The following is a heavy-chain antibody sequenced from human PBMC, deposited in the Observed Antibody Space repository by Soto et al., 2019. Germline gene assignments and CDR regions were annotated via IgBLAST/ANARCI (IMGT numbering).Heavy chain of an antibody. V-gene: IGHV1-2*02. CDR3: ARSRSYYDSSGPLDY. CDR2: INPNSGGT. D-gene: IGHD3-22*01. Sequence: ASVKVSCKASVYTFTGYYMHWVRQAPGQGLEWMGWINPNSGGTNYAQKFQGRVTMTRDTSISTAYMELSRLRSDDTAVYYCARSRSYYDSSGPLDYWGQGTLVTVSS. J-gene: IGHJ4*02. CDR1: VYTFTGYY.